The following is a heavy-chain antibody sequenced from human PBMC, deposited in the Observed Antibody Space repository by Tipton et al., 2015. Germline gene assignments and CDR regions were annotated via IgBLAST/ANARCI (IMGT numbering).Heavy chain of an antibody. CDR2: IYYRGST. V-gene: IGHV4-61*01. Sequence: TLSLTCTVSGGSLSSGSYYWSWIRQPPGKGLEWIGYIYYRGSTNYNPSLKSRVAISVDTSKNQFSLTLNSVTAADTAVYYCARDLEHGMDVWGQGTTVTVSS. D-gene: IGHD5-24*01. CDR3: ARDLEHGMDV. J-gene: IGHJ6*02. CDR1: GGSLSSGSYY.